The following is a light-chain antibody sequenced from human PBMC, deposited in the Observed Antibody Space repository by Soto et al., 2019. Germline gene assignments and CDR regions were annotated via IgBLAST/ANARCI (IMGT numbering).Light chain of an antibody. J-gene: IGKJ4*01. CDR1: QSISSY. CDR2: DAS. CDR3: QQRSNWPLT. Sequence: EIVLTQSPATLSLSPGERATLSCRASQSISSYLAWYQHKPGQAPRLLIYDASNRATGIPARFSGSGSGTDFTLTISSLEPEDFAVYYRQQRSNWPLTFGGGTKVDIK. V-gene: IGKV3-11*01.